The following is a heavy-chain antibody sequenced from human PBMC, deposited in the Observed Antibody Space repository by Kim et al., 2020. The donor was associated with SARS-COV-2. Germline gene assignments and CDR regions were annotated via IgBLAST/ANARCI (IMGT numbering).Heavy chain of an antibody. CDR1: GGSISSYY. V-gene: IGHV4-59*01. CDR2: IYYSGST. Sequence: SETLSLTCTVSGGSISSYYWSWIRQPPGKGLEWIGYIYYSGSTNYNPSLKSRVTISVDTSKNQFSLKLSSVTAADTAVYYCARDKSRGSLWLRFGWFDPWGQGTLVTVSS. J-gene: IGHJ5*02. D-gene: IGHD5-18*01. CDR3: ARDKSRGSLWLRFGWFDP.